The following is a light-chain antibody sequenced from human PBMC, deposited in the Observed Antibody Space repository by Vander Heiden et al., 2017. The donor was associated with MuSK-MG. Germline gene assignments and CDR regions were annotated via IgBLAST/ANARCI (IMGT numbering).Light chain of an antibody. Sequence: DIQMNQFPSSLSASVGDRITITCRASQDISNSLIWFQQKPGKAPKPLIYDASTLRSGVPSKFSGSGSGTDFTLTISSLKPEDFATYYCLQYNSYPRTFGQGTKVEIK. CDR1: QDISNS. CDR2: DAS. CDR3: LQYNSYPRT. V-gene: IGKV1-16*02. J-gene: IGKJ1*01.